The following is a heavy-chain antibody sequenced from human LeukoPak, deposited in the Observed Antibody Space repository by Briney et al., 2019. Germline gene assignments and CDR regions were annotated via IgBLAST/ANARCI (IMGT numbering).Heavy chain of an antibody. CDR1: GYNFATYW. CDR2: IFPADSET. CDR3: ARHRWTDLAYFDYMDV. J-gene: IGHJ6*03. V-gene: IGHV5-51*01. Sequence: GKSLNISCKASGYNFATYWIAWLRQMPGRGLEWVAIIFPADSETKYTPSFRGQVTISADKPISTAYLQWSSLKASDTAMYYCARHRWTDLAYFDYMDVWGKGTTITVSS. D-gene: IGHD3/OR15-3a*01.